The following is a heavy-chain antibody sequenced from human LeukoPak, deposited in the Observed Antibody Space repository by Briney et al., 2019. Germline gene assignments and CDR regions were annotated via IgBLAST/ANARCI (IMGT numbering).Heavy chain of an antibody. V-gene: IGHV4-34*01. CDR1: GGSFSGYY. CDR3: ARGVSRPRGRYYYYYMDV. CDR2: INHSGST. Sequence: SETLSLTCAVYGGSFSGYYWSWIRQPPGKGLEWIGEINHSGSTNYNPSLKSRVTISVDTSKNQFSLKLSSVTAADTAVYYCARGVSRPRGRYYYYYMDVWGKGTTVTVSS. D-gene: IGHD3-16*01. J-gene: IGHJ6*03.